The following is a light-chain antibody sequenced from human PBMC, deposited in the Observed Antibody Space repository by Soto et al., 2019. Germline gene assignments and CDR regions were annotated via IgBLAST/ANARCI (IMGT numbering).Light chain of an antibody. CDR3: QQSSFTGYT. CDR2: AAS. J-gene: IGKJ2*01. CDR1: QNIRTS. V-gene: IGKV1-39*01. Sequence: DIQMTQSPSSLSASVGDRVTITCRASQNIRTSLNWYQQRPGKAPQLQIYAASSLQSGVSSRFSGSGSGTNFTLTVSSLQPEDFAIYYCQQSSFTGYTFGQGTKLDMK.